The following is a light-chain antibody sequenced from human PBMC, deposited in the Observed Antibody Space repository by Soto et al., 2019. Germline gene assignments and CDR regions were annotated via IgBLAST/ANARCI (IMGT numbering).Light chain of an antibody. Sequence: QSVLTQPPSVSGAPGQRVTISCTGSSSNIGAGYDVHWYQQLPGTAPKLLIYGNSNRPSGVPDRFSGSKSVTSASLAITGLQAEDAADYYCQSYDSSLSVSVFGGGTKLTVL. CDR1: SSNIGAGYD. V-gene: IGLV1-40*01. CDR3: QSYDSSLSVSV. CDR2: GNS. J-gene: IGLJ3*02.